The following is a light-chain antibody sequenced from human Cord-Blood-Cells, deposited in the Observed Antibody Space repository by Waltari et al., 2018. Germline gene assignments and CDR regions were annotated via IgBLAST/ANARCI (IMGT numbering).Light chain of an antibody. V-gene: IGLV1-44*01. Sequence: QSVLTQPPSASGTPGQRVTISCSGSSSNIGRNTVNWYQHLPGTAPKLLIYSNNQRPSGVPDRFSGSKSGTSASLAISGLQSEDEADYYCAAWDDSLNGPVFGGGTKLTVL. CDR1: SSNIGRNT. CDR2: SNN. CDR3: AAWDDSLNGPV. J-gene: IGLJ3*02.